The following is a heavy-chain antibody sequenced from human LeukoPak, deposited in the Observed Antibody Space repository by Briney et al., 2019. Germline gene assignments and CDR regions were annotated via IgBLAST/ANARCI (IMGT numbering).Heavy chain of an antibody. V-gene: IGHV1-69*05. CDR3: ARAGTVTKPGWFDP. CDR2: IIPIFGTA. CDR1: GGTFSSYA. J-gene: IGHJ5*02. D-gene: IGHD4-11*01. Sequence: GASVKVSCKASGGTFSSYAISWVRQAPGQGLEWMGGIIPIFGTANYAQKFQGRVTITTDESTSTAYMELSSLRSEDTAVYYCARAGTVTKPGWFDPWGQGTLVTVSS.